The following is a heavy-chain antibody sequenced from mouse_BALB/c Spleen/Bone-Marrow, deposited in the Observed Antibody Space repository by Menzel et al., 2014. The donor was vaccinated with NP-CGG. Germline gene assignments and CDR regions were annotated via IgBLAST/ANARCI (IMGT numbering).Heavy chain of an antibody. J-gene: IGHJ3*01. CDR3: AVYYYGSSLFAY. CDR2: IDPANGNT. CDR1: GFNIKDTY. Sequence: LVESGAELVKPGASVKLSCTASGFNIKDTYMHWVKQRPELGLEWIGRIDPANGNTKYDPKFQGKATITADTSSNTAYLQLSSLTSEDTAVYYCAVYYYGSSLFAYWGQGTLVTVSA. V-gene: IGHV14-3*02. D-gene: IGHD1-1*01.